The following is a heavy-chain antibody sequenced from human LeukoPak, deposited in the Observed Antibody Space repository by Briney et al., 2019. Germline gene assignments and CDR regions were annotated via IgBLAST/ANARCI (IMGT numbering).Heavy chain of an antibody. CDR3: AKSRSGSYSSDY. V-gene: IGHV3-23*01. Sequence: GGSLRLSCAASGFTFSSYAMSWVRQAPGKGLEWVSAISGSGASTYYADSVKGRFTISGDNSKNTLYLQMNSLRAEDTAVYYCAKSRSGSYSSDYWGQGTLVTVSS. CDR2: ISGSGAST. J-gene: IGHJ4*02. CDR1: GFTFSSYA. D-gene: IGHD1-26*01.